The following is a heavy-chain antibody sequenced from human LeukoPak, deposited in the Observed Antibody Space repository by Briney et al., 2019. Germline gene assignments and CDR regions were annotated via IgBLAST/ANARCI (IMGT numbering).Heavy chain of an antibody. CDR1: GGSISSGSNY. CDR3: ARSVTTRYYYYYMDV. V-gene: IGHV4-61*02. CDR2: IHTSGST. J-gene: IGHJ6*03. D-gene: IGHD4-17*01. Sequence: PSETLSLTCTVSGGSISSGSNYWSWIRQPAGKGLEWIGRIHTSGSTNYNPSLKSRVTISVDTSKNQFSLKLSSVTAADTAVYYCARSVTTRYYYYYMDVWGKGTTVTISS.